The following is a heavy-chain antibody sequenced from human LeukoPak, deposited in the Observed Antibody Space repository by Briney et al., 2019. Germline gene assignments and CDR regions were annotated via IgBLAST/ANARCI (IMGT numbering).Heavy chain of an antibody. Sequence: ASVKVSCKASGYTFTDYYMHWVRQAPGQGLEWMGWINPNSGGTNNAQKFQGRVTMTTDTSISTAYMELSRLRSDDTAVYYCARGAPRGVWNFYFDYWGQGTLVTVSS. CDR2: INPNSGGT. V-gene: IGHV1-2*02. CDR3: ARGAPRGVWNFYFDY. CDR1: GYTFTDYY. J-gene: IGHJ4*02. D-gene: IGHD1-7*01.